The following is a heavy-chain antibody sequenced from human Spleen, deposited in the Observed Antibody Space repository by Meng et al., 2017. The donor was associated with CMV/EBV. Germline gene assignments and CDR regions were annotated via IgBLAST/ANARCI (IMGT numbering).Heavy chain of an antibody. J-gene: IGHJ4*02. CDR3: ARGNWNYIGSDY. V-gene: IGHV3-20*04. Sequence: CAASGFTFDDHGMNWVRQAPGKGLEWVSGVNWNGGKTGYADSVKGRFTISRDNAKKSLYLQMNSLRAEDTALYYCARGNWNYIGSDYWGQGTLVTVSS. CDR2: VNWNGGKT. CDR1: GFTFDDHG. D-gene: IGHD1-7*01.